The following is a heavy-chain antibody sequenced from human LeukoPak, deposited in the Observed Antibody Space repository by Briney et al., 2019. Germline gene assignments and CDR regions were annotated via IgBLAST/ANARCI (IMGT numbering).Heavy chain of an antibody. Sequence: GGSLRLSCEASGFTFNNYYMSWVRQAPGKGLEWVASINHNGNVNYYVDSVKGRFTISRDNAKNSLYLQMSNLRAEDTAVYFCARGGGLDVWGQGATVTVSS. CDR1: GFTFNNYY. J-gene: IGHJ6*02. D-gene: IGHD3-16*01. V-gene: IGHV3-7*03. CDR3: ARGGGLDV. CDR2: INHNGNVN.